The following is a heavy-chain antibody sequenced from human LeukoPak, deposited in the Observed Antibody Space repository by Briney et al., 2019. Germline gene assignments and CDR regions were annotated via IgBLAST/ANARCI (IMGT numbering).Heavy chain of an antibody. CDR2: INSDGRST. V-gene: IGHV3-74*01. Sequence: AGGSLRLSCAASGFTFNNYWMHWVRQAPGKGLVWVSRINSDGRSTTYADSVKGRFSISRDNAKNTLYLQMNSLRGEDTAVYYCAKGGYYSYNWFDPWGQGTLVTVSS. CDR3: AKGGYYSYNWFDP. D-gene: IGHD3-22*01. J-gene: IGHJ5*02. CDR1: GFTFNNYW.